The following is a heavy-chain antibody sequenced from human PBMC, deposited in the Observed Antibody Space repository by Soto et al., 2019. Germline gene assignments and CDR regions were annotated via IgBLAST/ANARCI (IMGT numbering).Heavy chain of an antibody. J-gene: IGHJ5*02. Sequence: GASVKVSCKASGYTFTSYAMHWVRQAPGQRLEWMGWINAGNGNTKYSQKFQGRVTITRDTSASTAYMELSSLRSEDTAVYYCARVELGELELLPDPWGQGTLVTVSS. CDR1: GYTFTSYA. D-gene: IGHD1-7*01. V-gene: IGHV1-3*01. CDR2: INAGNGNT. CDR3: ARVELGELELLPDP.